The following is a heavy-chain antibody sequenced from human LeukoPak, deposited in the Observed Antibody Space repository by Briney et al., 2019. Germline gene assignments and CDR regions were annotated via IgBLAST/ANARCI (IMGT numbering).Heavy chain of an antibody. CDR3: ARQESEMTTPANRYFDL. V-gene: IGHV5-51*01. Sequence: GESLKISCKASGYSFTTYWIGWVRQMPGKGLGWMGIIFPDDSDTIYSPSFQGHVTISADKSINTAYLQWSDLKASDSAMYYCARQESEMTTPANRYFDLWGQGTLITVSS. CDR2: IFPDDSDT. D-gene: IGHD2-15*01. CDR1: GYSFTTYW. J-gene: IGHJ4*02.